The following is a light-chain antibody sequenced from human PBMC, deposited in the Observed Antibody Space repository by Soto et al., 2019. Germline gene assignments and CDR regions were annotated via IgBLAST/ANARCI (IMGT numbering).Light chain of an antibody. CDR3: QKYNSYSWT. J-gene: IGKJ2*01. CDR1: QSISSW. CDR2: DAS. Sequence: DIQMTQSPSTLSASVGDRVTITCRASQSISSWLAWYQQKSGKAPKLLIYDASSLETGVPSRFSGSGSGTEFTLTISSLQPDDFATYYCQKYNSYSWTFGQGTKLEIK. V-gene: IGKV1-5*01.